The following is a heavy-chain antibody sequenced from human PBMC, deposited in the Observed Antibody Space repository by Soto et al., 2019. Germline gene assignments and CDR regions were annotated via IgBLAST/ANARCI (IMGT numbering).Heavy chain of an antibody. CDR1: GYTFTSYD. Sequence: GASVEFFCKASGYTFTSYDINWVRQATGQGLEWMGWMNPNSGNTGYAQKFQGRVTMTRNTSISTAYMELSSLRSEDTAVYYCARLHGGNWFDPWGQGTLVTVSS. CDR2: MNPNSGNT. V-gene: IGHV1-8*01. J-gene: IGHJ5*02. CDR3: ARLHGGNWFDP.